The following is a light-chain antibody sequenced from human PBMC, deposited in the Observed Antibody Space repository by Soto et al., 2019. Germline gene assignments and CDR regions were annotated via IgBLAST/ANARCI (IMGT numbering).Light chain of an antibody. J-gene: IGKJ4*01. Sequence: DIQMTQSPTTIAASVGDRVTITCRASQSISSSVAWYQQNPGTDHKIQMYDASSLQIGVPSRFSGIGSGTELTLIISSLQPDEFVSYYCQQYNSYPLTFGGGTKVDI. CDR1: QSISSS. V-gene: IGKV1-5*01. CDR2: DAS. CDR3: QQYNSYPLT.